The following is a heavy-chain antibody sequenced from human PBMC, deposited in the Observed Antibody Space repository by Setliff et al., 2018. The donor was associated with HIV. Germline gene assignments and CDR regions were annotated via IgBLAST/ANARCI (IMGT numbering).Heavy chain of an antibody. J-gene: IGHJ4*02. Sequence: SVKVSCKASGGTFSSYAINWVRQAPGQGLEWMGGIIPMFGTAHYAQKFQGRGTITADESTTTAYMELSSLRSEDTAVFYCARGGSGYYDFWSGSSAFEYWGQGTLVTVSS. CDR2: IIPMFGTA. D-gene: IGHD3-3*01. CDR1: GGTFSSYA. V-gene: IGHV1-69*13. CDR3: ARGGSGYYDFWSGSSAFEY.